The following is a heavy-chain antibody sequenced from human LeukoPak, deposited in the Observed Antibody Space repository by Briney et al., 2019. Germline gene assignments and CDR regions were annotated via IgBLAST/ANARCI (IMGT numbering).Heavy chain of an antibody. V-gene: IGHV3-30*02. Sequence: GGSLRLSCAASGFTFNNYGMHWVRQAPGKGLEWVAFIRYDGSNKYYADSVKGRFTISRDNSKNTLYLQMNSLRAEDTAVYYCARVVGAKGGYFDLWGRGTLVTVSS. CDR1: GFTFNNYG. D-gene: IGHD1-26*01. J-gene: IGHJ2*01. CDR2: IRYDGSNK. CDR3: ARVVGAKGGYFDL.